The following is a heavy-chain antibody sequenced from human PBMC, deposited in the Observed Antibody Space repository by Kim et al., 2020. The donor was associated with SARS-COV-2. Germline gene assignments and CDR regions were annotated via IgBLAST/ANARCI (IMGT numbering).Heavy chain of an antibody. CDR1: GGTFSSYA. Sequence: SVKVSCKASGGTFSSYAISWVRQAPGQGLEWMGGIIPIFGTANYAQKFQGRVTITADESTSTAYMELSSLRSEDTAVYYCVEGEAAAGNFADYWGQGTLVTVSS. J-gene: IGHJ4*02. D-gene: IGHD6-13*01. V-gene: IGHV1-69*13. CDR3: VEGEAAAGNFADY. CDR2: IIPIFGTA.